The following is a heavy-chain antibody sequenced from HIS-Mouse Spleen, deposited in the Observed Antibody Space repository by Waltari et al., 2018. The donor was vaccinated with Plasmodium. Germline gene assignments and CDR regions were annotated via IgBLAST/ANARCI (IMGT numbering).Heavy chain of an antibody. V-gene: IGHV4-39*07. CDR3: ARVTAAAGTS. Sequence: QLHLQASGPRLVKPSETLSLPRTVPGGPTSSSSYYWGWIRQPPGKGLEWIGSIYYSGSTYYNPSLKSRVTISVDTSKNQFSLKLSSVTAADTAVYYCARVTAAAGTSWGQGTLVTVSS. D-gene: IGHD6-13*01. CDR1: GGPTSSSSYY. J-gene: IGHJ5*02. CDR2: IYYSGST.